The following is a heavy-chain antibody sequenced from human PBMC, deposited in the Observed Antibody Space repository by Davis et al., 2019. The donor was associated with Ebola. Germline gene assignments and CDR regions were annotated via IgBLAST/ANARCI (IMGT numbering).Heavy chain of an antibody. CDR1: GFTFSNAW. D-gene: IGHD1-26*01. J-gene: IGHJ5*02. Sequence: ESLKIHCASPGFTFSNAWMNWVRQAPGQGLEWVGRIKSKTDGGTTDYAAPVKGRFTIPRDDSKNTLYLQMNSLKTEDTAVYYCTTDLSAPWGQGTLVTVSS. CDR3: TTDLSAP. V-gene: IGHV3-15*07. CDR2: IKSKTDGGTT.